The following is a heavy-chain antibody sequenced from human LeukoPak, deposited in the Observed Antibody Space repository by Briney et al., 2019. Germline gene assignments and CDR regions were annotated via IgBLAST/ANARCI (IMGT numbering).Heavy chain of an antibody. Sequence: SETLSLTCTVSGGSISSYYWSWIRQPPGKGLEWIGSIYYSGSTYYNPSLKSRVTISVDTSKNQFSLKLSSVTAADTAVYYCARLEPVRDRPERDFDYWGQGTLVTVSS. CDR2: IYYSGST. CDR3: ARLEPVRDRPERDFDY. CDR1: GGSISSYY. V-gene: IGHV4-59*05. J-gene: IGHJ4*02. D-gene: IGHD4-17*01.